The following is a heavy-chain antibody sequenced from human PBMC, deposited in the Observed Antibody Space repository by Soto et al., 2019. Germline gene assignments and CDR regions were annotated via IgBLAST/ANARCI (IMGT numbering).Heavy chain of an antibody. CDR2: ISYDGSNK. Sequence: QVQLVECGGGVVQPGRSLRLSCAASGFTFSSYAMHWVRQAPGKGLEWVAVISYDGSNKYYADSVKGRFTISRDNSKTLYLQMNSLRAEDTAVYYCVRDKSPYSSGWHNRHFDYWGQGTLVTVSS. CDR1: GFTFSSYA. J-gene: IGHJ4*02. D-gene: IGHD6-19*01. V-gene: IGHV3-30-3*01. CDR3: VRDKSPYSSGWHNRHFDY.